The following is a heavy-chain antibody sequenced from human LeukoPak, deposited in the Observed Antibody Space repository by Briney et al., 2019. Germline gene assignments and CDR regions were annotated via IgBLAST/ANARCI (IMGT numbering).Heavy chain of an antibody. CDR3: AGGFPGNDY. CDR2: INHSGST. V-gene: IGHV4-34*01. Sequence: SETLSLTCAVYGGSFSGYYWSWIRQPPGKGLEWIGEINHSGSTNYNPSLKSRVTMSVDTSKNQFSLKLSSVTAADTAVYYCAGGFPGNDYWGQGTLVTVSS. CDR1: GGSFSGYY. J-gene: IGHJ4*02.